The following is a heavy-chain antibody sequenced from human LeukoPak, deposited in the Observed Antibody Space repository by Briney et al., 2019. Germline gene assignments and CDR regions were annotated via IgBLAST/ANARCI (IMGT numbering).Heavy chain of an antibody. D-gene: IGHD2-8*01. J-gene: IGHJ4*02. CDR1: GGSISSYY. CDR2: IYYSGST. V-gene: IGHV4-59*08. CDR3: ARNTKTSTNVDY. Sequence: SETLSLTCTVSGGSISSYYWSWIRQPPGKGLEWIGYIYYSGSTNYNPSLKSRVTISVDTSKSQFSLKLSSVTAADTAVYYCARNTKTSTNVDYWGQGTPVTVSS.